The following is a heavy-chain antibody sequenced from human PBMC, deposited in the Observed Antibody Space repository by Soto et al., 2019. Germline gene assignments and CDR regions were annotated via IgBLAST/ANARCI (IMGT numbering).Heavy chain of an antibody. CDR2: IHSSGGT. CDR3: ARRLRYFDWAFDY. V-gene: IGHV4-4*09. J-gene: IGHJ4*02. D-gene: IGHD3-9*01. CDR1: GGSISNYY. Sequence: PSETLSLTCSVSGGSISNYYWSWIRQPPGKGQEWIAYIHSSGGTKHNPSHKSRVTIAVDTSKNEFSLKLNSVTAADTAVYYCARRLRYFDWAFDYWGQGTPVTVSS.